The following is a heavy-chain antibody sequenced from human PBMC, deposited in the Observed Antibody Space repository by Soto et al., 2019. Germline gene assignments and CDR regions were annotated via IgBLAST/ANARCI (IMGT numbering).Heavy chain of an antibody. J-gene: IGHJ6*03. V-gene: IGHV4-59*08. CDR1: GGSISSYY. CDR2: IYYSGST. D-gene: IGHD3-3*01. Sequence: PSETLSLTCTVSGGSISSYYWSWIRQPPGKGLEWIGYIYYSGSTNYNPSLKSRVTISVDTSKNQFSLKLSSVTAADTAVYYCARGGTDDFWSGYPYYYYYMDVWGKGTTVTVSS. CDR3: ARGGTDDFWSGYPYYYYYMDV.